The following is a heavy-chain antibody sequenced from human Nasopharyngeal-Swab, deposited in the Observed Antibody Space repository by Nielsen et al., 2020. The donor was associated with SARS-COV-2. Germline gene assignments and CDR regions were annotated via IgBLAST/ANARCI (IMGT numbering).Heavy chain of an antibody. J-gene: IGHJ6*02. CDR1: GFTFDDYA. D-gene: IGHD3-9*01. CDR3: ARGCVLTGPSCYYYGMDV. CDR2: ISGDGGST. Sequence: GGSLRLSCAASGFTFDDYAMHWVRQAPGKGLEWVSLISGDGGSTYYADSVKGRFTISRDNAKNSLYLQMNSLRAEDTAVYYCARGCVLTGPSCYYYGMDVWGQGTTVTVSS. V-gene: IGHV3-43*02.